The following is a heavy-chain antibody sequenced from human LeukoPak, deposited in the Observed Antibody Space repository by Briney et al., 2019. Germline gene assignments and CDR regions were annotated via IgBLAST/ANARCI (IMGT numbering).Heavy chain of an antibody. CDR2: LDWDDDK. CDR1: GFSLTTSGMC. Sequence: SGPALVKPTHTLTLTCTFSGFSLTTSGMCVSWIRQPPGKALEWLALLDWDDDKYYSTSLKTRLTISKDTSKNQVVLTMTNMDPVDTATYYCARIQRGESSGWYPIDYWGQGTLVTVSS. V-gene: IGHV2-70*01. J-gene: IGHJ4*02. CDR3: ARIQRGESSGWYPIDY. D-gene: IGHD6-19*01.